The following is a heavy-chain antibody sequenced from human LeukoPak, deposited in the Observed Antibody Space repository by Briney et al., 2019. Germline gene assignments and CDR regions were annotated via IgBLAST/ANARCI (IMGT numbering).Heavy chain of an antibody. CDR2: ISGSGGST. D-gene: IGHD3-9*01. V-gene: IGHV3-23*01. Sequence: GGSLRLSCAASGFTFSSYAMSWVRQAPGKGLEWVSAISGSGGSTYYADSVKGRFTISRDNSKNTLYLQMNSLRADDTAVYYCAKDRYDILTGYPPFNWFDPWGQGTLVTVSS. CDR1: GFTFSSYA. CDR3: AKDRYDILTGYPPFNWFDP. J-gene: IGHJ5*02.